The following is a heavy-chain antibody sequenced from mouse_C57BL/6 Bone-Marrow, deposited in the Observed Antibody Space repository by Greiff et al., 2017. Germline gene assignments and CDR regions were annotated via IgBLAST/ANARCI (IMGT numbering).Heavy chain of an antibody. CDR2: ISDGGSYT. Sequence: EVKLEESGGGLVKPGGSLKLSCAASGFTFSSYAMSWVRQTPEKRLEWVATISDGGSYTYYPDNVKGRFTISRDNAKNNLYLQMSHLKSEDTAMYCCARFQLGLDYWGQGTTLTVSS. J-gene: IGHJ2*01. D-gene: IGHD4-1*02. CDR1: GFTFSSYA. CDR3: ARFQLGLDY. V-gene: IGHV5-4*03.